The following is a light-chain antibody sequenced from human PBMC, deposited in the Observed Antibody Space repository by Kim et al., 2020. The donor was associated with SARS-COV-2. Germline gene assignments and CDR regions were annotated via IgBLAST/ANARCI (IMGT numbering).Light chain of an antibody. CDR1: SSDVCRYEH. J-gene: IGLJ2*01. CDR2: EVS. Sequence: PGQSVTISCTGTSSDVCRYEHVSWHQQHPGKAPKLILYEVSSRPSGVPDRFSGSKSGNTASLTVSGLQAEDEADYYCSSYADTHVIFGGGTQLTVL. V-gene: IGLV2-8*01. CDR3: SSYADTHVI.